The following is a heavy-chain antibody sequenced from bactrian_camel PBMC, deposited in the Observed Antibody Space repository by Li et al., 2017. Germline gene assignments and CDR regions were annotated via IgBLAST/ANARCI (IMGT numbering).Heavy chain of an antibody. CDR2: IFRSGGT. CDR3: AALGGHWSCNY. V-gene: IGHV3S53*01. Sequence: HVQLVESGGGSVQAGGTLRLSCEASGYPFSSLCMGWFRLAPGKEREGLAVIFRSGGTAYSDSVKGRFTTSKDNAKNKGYLQMNNLKTEDTAVYSCAALGGHWSCNYYGQGTQVTVS. CDR1: GYPFSSLC. D-gene: IGHD3*01. J-gene: IGHJ4*01.